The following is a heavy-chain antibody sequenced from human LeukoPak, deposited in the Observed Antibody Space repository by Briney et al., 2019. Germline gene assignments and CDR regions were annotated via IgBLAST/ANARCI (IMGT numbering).Heavy chain of an antibody. Sequence: SGGSLRLSCAASGFTFSNYWMSWVRQAPGKGLEWVANIKQDGGEKYYVDSVKGRFTISRDNAKNSLYLQMNSLRAEDTAVYYCARVLGATLCYYYGMDVWGQGTTVTVS. CDR3: ARVLGATLCYYYGMDV. V-gene: IGHV3-7*01. D-gene: IGHD1-26*01. CDR1: GFTFSNYW. CDR2: IKQDGGEK. J-gene: IGHJ6*02.